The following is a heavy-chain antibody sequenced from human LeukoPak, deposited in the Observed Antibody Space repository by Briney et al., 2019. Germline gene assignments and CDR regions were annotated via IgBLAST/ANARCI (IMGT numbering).Heavy chain of an antibody. Sequence: GGSLRLSCAASGFTFSRKTMNWVRQAPGKGLEWVSYISSDGGTIYYADSVRGRFTISRDNAKNSLYLQMNSLRAEDTAVYYCTSSISSSWHYFEFWGQGTLVTVSS. D-gene: IGHD6-13*01. CDR3: TSSISSSWHYFEF. V-gene: IGHV3-48*01. J-gene: IGHJ4*02. CDR1: GFTFSRKT. CDR2: ISSDGGTI.